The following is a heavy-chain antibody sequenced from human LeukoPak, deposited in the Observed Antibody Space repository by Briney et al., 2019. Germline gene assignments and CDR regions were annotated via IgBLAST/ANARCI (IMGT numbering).Heavy chain of an antibody. CDR1: GYTFTGYY. D-gene: IGHD3-22*01. Sequence: ASVKVSCKSSGYTFTGYYRHWVRQAPGQGLEWMGWINPNSGCTKYAQKFQGRVTMTRDTSISTAYMELSRLRSDYTAVYYCARSVHYDTCGYTLGIDALDIWGQGTVVTVSS. J-gene: IGHJ3*02. CDR3: ARSVHYDTCGYTLGIDALDI. V-gene: IGHV1-2*02. CDR2: INPNSGCT.